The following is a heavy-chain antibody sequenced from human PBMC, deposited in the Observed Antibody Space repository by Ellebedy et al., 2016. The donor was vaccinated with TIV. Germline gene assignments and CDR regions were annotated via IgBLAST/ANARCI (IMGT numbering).Heavy chain of an antibody. J-gene: IGHJ3*02. CDR3: ASLGYCSSGAAFDI. CDR2: ISSSSSYI. V-gene: IGHV3-21*01. CDR1: GFTFSSYS. Sequence: GESLKISXAASGFTFSSYSMNWVRQAPGKGLEWVSSISSSSSYIYYADSVKGRFTISRDNAKNSLYLQMNSLRAEDTAVYYCASLGYCSSGAAFDIWGQGTMVTVSS. D-gene: IGHD2-2*01.